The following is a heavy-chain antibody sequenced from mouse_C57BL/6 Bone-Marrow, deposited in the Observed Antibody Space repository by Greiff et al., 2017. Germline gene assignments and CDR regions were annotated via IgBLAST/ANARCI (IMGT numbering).Heavy chain of an antibody. CDR1: GYTFTSYW. J-gene: IGHJ4*01. CDR3: ARRPNYYAMDY. V-gene: IGHV1-55*01. Sequence: QVQLQQPGAELVKPGASVKMSCKASGYTFTSYWITWVKQRPGQGLEWIGDIYPGSGSTNYNEKFKSKATLTVDTASSTAYMQLSSLTSEDSAVYYCARRPNYYAMDYWGQGTSVTVSS. CDR2: IYPGSGST.